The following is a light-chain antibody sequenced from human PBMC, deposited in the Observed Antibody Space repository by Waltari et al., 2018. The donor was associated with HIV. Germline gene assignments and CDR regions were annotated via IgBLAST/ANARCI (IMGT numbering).Light chain of an antibody. Sequence: QSVLTQPPSASGTPGQRVAISCSGSSSNIGSNTITWYQQLSGTAPKLLINSNNQRPSGVPDRFAGSKSGTSASLAISGLRSEDEADYYCAAWGDSLSSYVFGTGTEVTVL. CDR3: AAWGDSLSSYV. J-gene: IGLJ1*01. V-gene: IGLV1-44*01. CDR1: SSNIGSNT. CDR2: SNN.